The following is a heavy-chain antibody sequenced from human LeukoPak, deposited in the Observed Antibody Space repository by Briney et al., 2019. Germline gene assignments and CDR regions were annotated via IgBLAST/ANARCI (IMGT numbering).Heavy chain of an antibody. CDR3: VREYSRSVVAGSRPDL. Sequence: PSETLSLTCTVSGGSISSSSYHWGWIRQSPGKVLEWIGSMYYRGTTYENSSLKSRLTLSIDTSKNQFSLRLTSVTAADTGVYYCVREYSRSVVAGSRPDLWGQGLLVTVSS. D-gene: IGHD2-21*01. CDR1: GGSISSSSYH. CDR2: MYYRGTT. J-gene: IGHJ4*02. V-gene: IGHV4-39*02.